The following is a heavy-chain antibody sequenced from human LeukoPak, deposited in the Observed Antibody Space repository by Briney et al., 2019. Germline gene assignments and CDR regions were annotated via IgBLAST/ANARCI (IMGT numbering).Heavy chain of an antibody. CDR1: GFTVSSNY. CDR2: IYSGGST. Sequence: SGGSLRLSCAASGFTVSSNYMNWVRQAPGKGLEWVSVIYSGGSTNYAASVKGRFTISRDNSKNTLYLQMNSLRAEDTALYYCAKDLIVGATKVPYFDYWGQGTLVTVSS. CDR3: AKDLIVGATKVPYFDY. J-gene: IGHJ4*02. V-gene: IGHV3-53*01. D-gene: IGHD1-26*01.